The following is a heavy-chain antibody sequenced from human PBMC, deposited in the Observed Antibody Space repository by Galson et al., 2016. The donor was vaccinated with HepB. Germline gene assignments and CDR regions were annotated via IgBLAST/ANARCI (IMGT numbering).Heavy chain of an antibody. CDR1: GFTFNKYG. CDR2: DSAHGGRK. V-gene: IGHV3-30*18. Sequence: SLRLSCAASGFTFNKYGMHWVRQAPGKGLEWVAADSAHGGRKWYADSVKGRFTISRDNPNNMLFLQMSSLRADDTAVYYCAKRHEYCPPVGCSVDYWGQGTLVSVSS. D-gene: IGHD2/OR15-2a*01. J-gene: IGHJ4*02. CDR3: AKRHEYCPPVGCSVDY.